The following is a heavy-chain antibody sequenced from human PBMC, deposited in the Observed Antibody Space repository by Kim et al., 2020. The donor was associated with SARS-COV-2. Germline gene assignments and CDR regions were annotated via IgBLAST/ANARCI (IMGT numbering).Heavy chain of an antibody. J-gene: IGHJ4*02. D-gene: IGHD6-13*01. V-gene: IGHV1-3*01. Sequence: SQKFQGRVTITRDTSASTAYMELSSLRSEDTAVYYCARGWGSSWLYYFDYWGQGTLVTVSS. CDR3: ARGWGSSWLYYFDY.